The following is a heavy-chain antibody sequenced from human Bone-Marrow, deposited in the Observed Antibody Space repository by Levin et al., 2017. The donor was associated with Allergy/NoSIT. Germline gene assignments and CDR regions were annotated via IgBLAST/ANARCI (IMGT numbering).Heavy chain of an antibody. V-gene: IGHV2-5*02. CDR3: AHRRRANWFEP. CDR1: NFSLNSRGVG. J-gene: IGHJ5*02. CDR2: VYWDDDK. Sequence: GSGPTLVKPTQTLTLTCTFSNFSLNSRGVGVGWIRQPPGKALEWLAIVYWDDDKGYNPSLENRLAIIKDTSKNQVVLTMTNMGPLDTATYYCAHRRRANWFEPWGQGTLVTVSS.